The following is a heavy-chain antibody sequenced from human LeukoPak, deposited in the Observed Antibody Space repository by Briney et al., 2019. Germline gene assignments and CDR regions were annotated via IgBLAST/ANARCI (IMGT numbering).Heavy chain of an antibody. J-gene: IGHJ4*02. Sequence: GASVKVSCKASGYTFTSYGISWVRQAPGQGLERMGWISAYNGNTNYAQKLQGRVTMTTDTSTSTAYMELRSLRSDDTAVYYCARERRSRLYYYDSSGYLVWGQGTLVTVSS. D-gene: IGHD3-22*01. CDR3: ARERRSRLYYYDSSGYLV. V-gene: IGHV1-18*01. CDR2: ISAYNGNT. CDR1: GYTFTSYG.